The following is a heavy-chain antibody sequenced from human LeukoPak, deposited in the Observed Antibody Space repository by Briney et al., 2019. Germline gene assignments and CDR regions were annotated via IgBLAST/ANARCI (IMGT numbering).Heavy chain of an antibody. V-gene: IGHV4-30-4*07. CDR2: IYYSGST. D-gene: IGHD5-24*01. CDR1: GGSISSGGYS. CDR3: AREEDGGFDY. Sequence: SETLSLTCAVPGGSISSGGYSWSWIRQPPGKGLEWIGYIYYSGSTYYNPSLKSRVTISVDTSKNQFSLKLSSVTAADTAVYYCAREEDGGFDYWGQGTLVTVSS. J-gene: IGHJ4*02.